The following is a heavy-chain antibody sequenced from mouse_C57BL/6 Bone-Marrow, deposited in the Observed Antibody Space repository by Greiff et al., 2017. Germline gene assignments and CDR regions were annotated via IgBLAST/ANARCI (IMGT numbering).Heavy chain of an antibody. CDR3: AYGNYVGFAY. CDR1: GYTFTSYW. J-gene: IGHJ3*01. Sequence: QVQLKQSDAELVKPGASVKISCKASGYTFTSYWMQWVKQRPGQGLEWIGEIDPSDSYTNYNQKFKGKATLTVDTSSSTAYMQLSSLTSEDSAVYYCAYGNYVGFAYWGQGTLVTVSA. D-gene: IGHD2-1*01. V-gene: IGHV1-50*01. CDR2: IDPSDSYT.